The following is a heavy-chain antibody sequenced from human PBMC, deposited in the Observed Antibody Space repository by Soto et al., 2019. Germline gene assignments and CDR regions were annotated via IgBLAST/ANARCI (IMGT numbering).Heavy chain of an antibody. Sequence: PSETLSLTCAVCGGSISSYYWSWFRQPPGKGLEWIGDIYYSGSTNYNPSLKSRVTISVDTSKNQFSLKLSSVTAADTAVYYCARGTIAAKGDAFGIWGQGTMVTVSS. CDR1: GGSISSYY. D-gene: IGHD6-13*01. V-gene: IGHV4-59*12. J-gene: IGHJ3*02. CDR2: IYYSGST. CDR3: ARGTIAAKGDAFGI.